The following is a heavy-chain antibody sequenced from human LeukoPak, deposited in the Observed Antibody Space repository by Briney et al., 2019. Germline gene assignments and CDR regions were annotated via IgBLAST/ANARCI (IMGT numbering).Heavy chain of an antibody. CDR1: GGSISSYY. D-gene: IGHD3-10*01. CDR2: IYYSGST. V-gene: IGHV4-59*01. Sequence: SETLSLTCTVSGGSISSYYWSWIRQPPGKGLEWIGYIYYSGSTNYNPSLKSRVTISVDTSKNQFSLKLSSVTAADTAVYCCARDDGSGGYPFDYWGQGTLVTVSS. CDR3: ARDDGSGGYPFDY. J-gene: IGHJ4*02.